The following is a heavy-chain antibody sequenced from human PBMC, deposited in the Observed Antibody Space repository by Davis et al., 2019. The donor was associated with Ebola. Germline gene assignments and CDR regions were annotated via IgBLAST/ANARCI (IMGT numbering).Heavy chain of an antibody. J-gene: IGHJ3*02. CDR2: ISSSGSTI. CDR1: GFTFSDYY. V-gene: IGHV3-11*01. CDR3: AREAIVGGTDDAFDI. D-gene: IGHD1-26*01. Sequence: GESLKISCAASGFTFSDYYMSWIRQAPGEGLEWVSYISSSGSTIYYADSVKGRFTISRDNAKNSLYLQMNSLRAEDTAVYYCAREAIVGGTDDAFDIWGQGTMVTVSS.